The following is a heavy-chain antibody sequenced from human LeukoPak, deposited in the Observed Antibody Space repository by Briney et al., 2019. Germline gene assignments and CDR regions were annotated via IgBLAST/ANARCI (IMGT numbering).Heavy chain of an antibody. V-gene: IGHV3-23*01. D-gene: IGHD2-2*02. CDR1: GFSFSSYA. Sequence: GGSLRLSCAASGFSFSSYAMSWVRQAPGKGLEWVSAISGGGGSTYYADSVKGRFAISRDNSNNTLYLQMNSLRAEDTAVYYCDKARSGSSGSCHNYWGQGTLVTVSS. CDR3: DKARSGSSGSCHNY. J-gene: IGHJ4*02. CDR2: ISGGGGST.